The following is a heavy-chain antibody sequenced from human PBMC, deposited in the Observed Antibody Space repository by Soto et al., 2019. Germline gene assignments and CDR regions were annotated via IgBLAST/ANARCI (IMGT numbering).Heavy chain of an antibody. CDR2: ISGSDDST. V-gene: IGHV3-23*01. CDR1: GFTFSSYA. J-gene: IGHJ4*02. Sequence: GGSLRLSCAASGFTFSSYAMSWVRQAPGKGLEWVSVISGSDDSTYYADSVKGRFTISRDNSKNTLYLQMNSLRAEDTAVYYCAKRSSSSTFDYWGQGTLVTISS. D-gene: IGHD6-6*01. CDR3: AKRSSSSTFDY.